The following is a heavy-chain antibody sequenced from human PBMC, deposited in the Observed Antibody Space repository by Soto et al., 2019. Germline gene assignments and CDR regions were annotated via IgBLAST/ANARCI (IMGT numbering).Heavy chain of an antibody. D-gene: IGHD6-13*01. V-gene: IGHV3-21*01. CDR3: TRDASRDSSARGWFDP. Sequence: GGSLRLSCAASGFTFRSLTVNWVRQAPGKGLEWVSTISSNSAYIYYTDALRGRFTISRDNAKTSLHLQMNSLRDEDTAVYYCTRDASRDSSARGWFDPWGPGTLVTVSS. J-gene: IGHJ5*02. CDR1: GFTFRSLT. CDR2: ISSNSAYI.